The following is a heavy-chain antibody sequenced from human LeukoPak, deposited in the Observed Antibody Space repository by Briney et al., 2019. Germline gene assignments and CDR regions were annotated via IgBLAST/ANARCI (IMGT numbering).Heavy chain of an antibody. CDR3: ARVWGLAVAGGEIEY. CDR2: ISSSGTTI. CDR1: GFAFSSYS. V-gene: IGHV3-48*02. Sequence: GGSLRLSCAASGFAFSSYSMNWVRQAPGKGLEWVSYISSSGTTIYYADSVKGRFTISRDNAKNSLYLQMNSLRDEDTAVYYCARVWGLAVAGGEIEYWGQGTLVTVSS. J-gene: IGHJ4*02. D-gene: IGHD6-13*01.